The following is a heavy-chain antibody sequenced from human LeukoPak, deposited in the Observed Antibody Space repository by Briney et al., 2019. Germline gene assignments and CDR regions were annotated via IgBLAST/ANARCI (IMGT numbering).Heavy chain of an antibody. CDR3: ARDAPIRTTSYYYYMDV. CDR1: GGSTSSYY. V-gene: IGHV4-59*01. D-gene: IGHD2-2*02. J-gene: IGHJ6*03. CDR2: IYYSGST. Sequence: SETLSLTCTVSGGSTSSYYWSWIRQPPGKGLEWIGYIYYSGSTNYNPSLKSRVAISVDTSKNQFSLKLSSVAAADTAVYYCARDAPIRTTSYYYYMDVWGKGTTVTVSS.